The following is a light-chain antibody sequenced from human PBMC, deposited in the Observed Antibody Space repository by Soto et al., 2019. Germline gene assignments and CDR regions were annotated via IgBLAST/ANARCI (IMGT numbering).Light chain of an antibody. CDR2: EAS. V-gene: IGKV1-6*02. J-gene: IGKJ1*01. CDR1: QDIRDA. Sequence: AIQMTQSPSSLSASVGDRVNLTCRASQDIRDALVWYQQKPGKAPKLLIFEASTLHSGVPSRFSGSGFGTDFTLTISGLQPEDFATYYCLQALLYPWTFGQGSKVDIK. CDR3: LQALLYPWT.